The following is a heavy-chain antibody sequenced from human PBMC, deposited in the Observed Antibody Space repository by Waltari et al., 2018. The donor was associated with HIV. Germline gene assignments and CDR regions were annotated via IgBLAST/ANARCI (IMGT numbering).Heavy chain of an antibody. CDR1: GGPISTSSFY. V-gene: IGHV4-39*01. CDR2: VYYTGST. Sequence: QLQLQESGPGLVTPSETLSLTCSVSGGPISTSSFYWAWLRQAPGKGLEWIGSVYYTGSTFYNPSLESRLSVSVDTSKKEVSLRLSSVTAADTAVYYCARHMISERGSYDILTGFDYWGQGTLVTVSS. CDR3: ARHMISERGSYDILTGFDY. D-gene: IGHD3-9*01. J-gene: IGHJ4*02.